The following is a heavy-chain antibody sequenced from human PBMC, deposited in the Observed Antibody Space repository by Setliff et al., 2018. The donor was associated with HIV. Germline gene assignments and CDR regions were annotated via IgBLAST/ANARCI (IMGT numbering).Heavy chain of an antibody. CDR1: GCSISSYY. Sequence: PSETLSLTCTVSGCSISSYYWSWIRQPPGKGLEWIGYIYYSGSTHYNPSLKTRVTISVDTSKNQFSLKLSSVTAADTSVYYCARGDGTKYYYYYMDVWGNGTTVTVSS. J-gene: IGHJ6*03. CDR2: IYYSGST. V-gene: IGHV4-59*01. D-gene: IGHD1-7*01. CDR3: ARGDGTKYYYYYMDV.